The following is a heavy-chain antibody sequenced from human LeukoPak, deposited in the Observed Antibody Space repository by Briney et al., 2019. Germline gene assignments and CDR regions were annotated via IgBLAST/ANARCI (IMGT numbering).Heavy chain of an antibody. D-gene: IGHD1-26*01. Sequence: YYSGSTNYNPSLKSRVTMSVDTSKNQFSLKLSSVTAADTAVYYCARDSVSGSYYRGWGQGTLVTVSS. V-gene: IGHV4-59*12. CDR3: ARDSVSGSYYRG. CDR2: YYSGST. J-gene: IGHJ4*02.